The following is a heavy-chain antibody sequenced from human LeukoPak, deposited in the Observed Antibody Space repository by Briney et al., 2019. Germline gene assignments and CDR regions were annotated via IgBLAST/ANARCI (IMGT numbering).Heavy chain of an antibody. CDR3: AKEDCSSTSCPPNFDY. D-gene: IGHD2-2*01. J-gene: IGHJ4*02. CDR1: GFTFSSYG. CDR2: IRYDGSNK. Sequence: PGGSLRLSCAASGFTFSSYGMHWVRQAPGKGLEWVAFIRYDGSNKYYADSVKGRFTISRDNSKNTLYLQMNSLRAEDTAVYYCAKEDCSSTSCPPNFDYWGQGTLVTVSS. V-gene: IGHV3-30*02.